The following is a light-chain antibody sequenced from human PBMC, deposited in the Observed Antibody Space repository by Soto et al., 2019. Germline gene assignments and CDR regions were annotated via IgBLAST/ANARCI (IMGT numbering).Light chain of an antibody. CDR2: EVS. V-gene: IGLV2-8*01. CDR3: SSYAGSSNCVV. J-gene: IGLJ2*01. CDR1: SSDVGGYNY. Sequence: QSALTQPPSASGSPGQSVTISCTGTSSDVGGYNYVSWYQQHPGKAPKLMIYEVSKRPSGVPDRFSGSKSGNTASLTVSGLQAEDEADYYCSSYAGSSNCVVFGGGTKLTVL.